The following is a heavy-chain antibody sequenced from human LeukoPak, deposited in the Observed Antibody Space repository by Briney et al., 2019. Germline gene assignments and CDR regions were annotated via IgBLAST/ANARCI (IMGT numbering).Heavy chain of an antibody. D-gene: IGHD6-19*01. V-gene: IGHV4-59*12. CDR1: GGSITSYY. CDR2: IYYIGST. CDR3: ARGPRWLGQYFQH. Sequence: SETLSLTCTVSGGSITSYYWSWIRQPPGKGLEWIGYIYYIGSTIYNPSLKSRVTISVDTSKNQFSLKLSSVTAADTAVYYCARGPRWLGQYFQHWGQGTLVTVSS. J-gene: IGHJ1*01.